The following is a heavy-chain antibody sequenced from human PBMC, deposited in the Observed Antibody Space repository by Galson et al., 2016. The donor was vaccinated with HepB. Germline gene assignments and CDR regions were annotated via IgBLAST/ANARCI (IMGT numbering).Heavy chain of an antibody. CDR1: GFTFSSNW. CDR2: IKQDGTE. CDR3: ARGPDYGDWVDFLDC. Sequence: LRLSCATSGFTFSSNWMSWVRQAPGKGLEWVANIKQDGTENYVDSVKGRFTISRGNAKNSLYLQMNSLRAEDTAAYYCARGPDYGDWVDFLDCWGQGTLVTVSS. D-gene: IGHD4-17*01. J-gene: IGHJ4*02. V-gene: IGHV3-7*04.